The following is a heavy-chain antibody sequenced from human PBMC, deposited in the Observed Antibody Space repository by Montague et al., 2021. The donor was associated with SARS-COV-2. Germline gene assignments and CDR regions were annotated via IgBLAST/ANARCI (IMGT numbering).Heavy chain of an antibody. J-gene: IGHJ3*02. Sequence: SETLSLTCTVSGGSISSYYWSWIRQPPGTGLEWIGYGYYSCSTNYNPSPKSRSSISVGTSKNQFSLKLSSVTAAATAVYYCARRGMVYDSSGLPADAFDIWGHGAMVTVSS. CDR1: GGSISSYY. CDR3: ARRGMVYDSSGLPADAFDI. V-gene: IGHV4-59*01. CDR2: GYYSCST. D-gene: IGHD3-22*01.